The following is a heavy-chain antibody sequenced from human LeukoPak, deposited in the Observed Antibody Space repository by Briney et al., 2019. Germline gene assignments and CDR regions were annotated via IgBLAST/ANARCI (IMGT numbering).Heavy chain of an antibody. CDR2: IYYSGST. J-gene: IGHJ5*02. CDR3: AREHYYGSGGYDNWFDP. CDR1: GGSISSGDYY. D-gene: IGHD3-10*01. V-gene: IGHV4-30-4*08. Sequence: PSETLSLTCTVSGGSISSGDYYWSWIRQPPGKGLEWIGYIYYSGSTYYNPSLKSRVTISVDTSKNQFSLKLSSVTAADTAAYYCAREHYYGSGGYDNWFDPWGQGTLVTVSS.